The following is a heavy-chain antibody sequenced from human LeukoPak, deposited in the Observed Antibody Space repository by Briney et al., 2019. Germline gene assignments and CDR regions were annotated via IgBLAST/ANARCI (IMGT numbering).Heavy chain of an antibody. Sequence: SETLSLTCNVFGGSIRSSNYYWGWIRQPPGKGLEWIGSIYYSGSTYYNPPLKSRVTISVDTSNNQFSLKVRSATATDTAVYYCARLFYYDSSGPPSWGQGTLVTVSS. D-gene: IGHD3-22*01. CDR3: ARLFYYDSSGPPS. CDR1: GGSIRSSNYY. V-gene: IGHV4-39*01. CDR2: IYYSGST. J-gene: IGHJ5*02.